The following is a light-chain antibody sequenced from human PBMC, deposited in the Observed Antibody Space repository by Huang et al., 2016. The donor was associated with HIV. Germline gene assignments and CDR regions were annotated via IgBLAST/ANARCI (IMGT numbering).Light chain of an antibody. CDR1: QSLVYSDGDTY. CDR2: KVA. Sequence: EVVMTQSPLSLPVTLGQSASISCTSSQSLVYSDGDTYLNWFQHRPGQSPRRLIYKVAKRDSAVPDRFSGSGSGTYFTPKISRVEAEDVGVYYCMQGTHWPYTFGQGTKLDI. J-gene: IGKJ2*01. V-gene: IGKV2-30*01. CDR3: MQGTHWPYT.